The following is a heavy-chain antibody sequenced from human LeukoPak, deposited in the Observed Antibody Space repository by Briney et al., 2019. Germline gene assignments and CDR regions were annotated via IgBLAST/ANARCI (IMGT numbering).Heavy chain of an antibody. CDR3: GGPLFAGPPFDS. CDR1: GFTFSSYA. J-gene: IGHJ4*02. V-gene: IGHV3-30-3*01. D-gene: IGHD3-3*01. Sequence: GGSLRLSCAASGFTFSSYAMHWVRQAPGKGLEWVAVISYDGSNKYYADSVKGRFTISRDNAKNSLYLQMNSLRAEDTAVYYCGGPLFAGPPFDSGGRGPVVPFS. CDR2: ISYDGSNK.